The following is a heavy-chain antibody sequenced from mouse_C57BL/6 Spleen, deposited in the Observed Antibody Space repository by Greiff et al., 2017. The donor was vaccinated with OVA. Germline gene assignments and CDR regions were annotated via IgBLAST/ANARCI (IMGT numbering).Heavy chain of an antibody. D-gene: IGHD3-2*02. CDR2: IYPGGGYT. CDR3: AREEDSSGYVSFAY. V-gene: IGHV1-63*01. CDR1: GYTFTNYW. Sequence: QVQLQQSGAELVRPGTSVKMSCKASGYTFTNYWIGWAKQRPGHGLEWIGDIYPGGGYTNYNEKFKGKATLTADKSSSAAYMQFSSLTSEDSAIYYCAREEDSSGYVSFAYWGQGTLVTVSA. J-gene: IGHJ3*01.